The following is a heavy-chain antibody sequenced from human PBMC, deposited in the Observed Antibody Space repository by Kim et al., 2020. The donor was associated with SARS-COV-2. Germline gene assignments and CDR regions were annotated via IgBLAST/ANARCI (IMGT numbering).Heavy chain of an antibody. Sequence: SETLSLTCAVYGGSFSGYYWSWIRQPPGKGLEWIGEINHSGSTNYNPSLKSRVTISVDTSKNQFSLKLSSVTAADTAVYYCVREGIAVAGRYFDLWGRGTLVTVSS. D-gene: IGHD6-19*01. CDR2: INHSGST. CDR1: GGSFSGYY. J-gene: IGHJ2*01. CDR3: VREGIAVAGRYFDL. V-gene: IGHV4-34*01.